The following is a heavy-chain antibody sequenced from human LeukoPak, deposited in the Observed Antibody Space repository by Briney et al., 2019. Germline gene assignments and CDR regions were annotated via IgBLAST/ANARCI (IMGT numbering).Heavy chain of an antibody. CDR1: GFTFSSYG. Sequence: QPGRSLRLSCAASGFTFSSYGMHWVRQAPGKGLEWVAVIWYDGSNKYYADSVKGRFTISRDNSKNTLYLQMDSLRAEDTAVYYCAVPLLAAPNNWGQGTLVTVSS. V-gene: IGHV3-33*01. CDR2: IWYDGSNK. D-gene: IGHD6-13*01. CDR3: AVPLLAAPNN. J-gene: IGHJ4*02.